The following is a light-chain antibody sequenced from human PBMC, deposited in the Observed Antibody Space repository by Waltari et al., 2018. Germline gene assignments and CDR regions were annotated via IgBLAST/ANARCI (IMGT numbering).Light chain of an antibody. V-gene: IGKV3D-11*01. J-gene: IGKJ5*01. CDR1: QGVSSY. Sequence: EIVLTQSPATLSLSPGERATLPCRASQGVSSYLAWYQQKPGQAPRLLIYDASNRATGIPARFSGSGPGTDFTLTISSLEPEDFAVYYCQQRSNWPITFGQGTRLEIK. CDR2: DAS. CDR3: QQRSNWPIT.